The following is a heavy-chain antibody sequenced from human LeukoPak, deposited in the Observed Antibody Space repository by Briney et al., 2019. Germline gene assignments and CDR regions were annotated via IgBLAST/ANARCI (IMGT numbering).Heavy chain of an antibody. V-gene: IGHV3-74*01. D-gene: IGHD6-19*01. CDR1: GFTFSSYW. CDR2: INSDGSST. CDR3: ARGGYSSGSDY. Sequence: GRSLRLSCAASGFTFSSYWMHWVRQAPGKGLVWVSRINSDGSSTSYADSVKGRFTISRGNAKNTLYLQMNSLRAEDAAVYYCARGGYSSGSDYWGQGTLVTVSS. J-gene: IGHJ4*02.